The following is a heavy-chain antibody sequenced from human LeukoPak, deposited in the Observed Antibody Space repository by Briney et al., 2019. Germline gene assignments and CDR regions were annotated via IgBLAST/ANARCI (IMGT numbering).Heavy chain of an antibody. CDR1: GYTFTGYY. V-gene: IGHV1-2*02. CDR2: INPNSGGT. D-gene: IGHD4-23*01. J-gene: IGHJ4*02. CDR3: ARFYGGNSEANFDY. Sequence: ASVKVSCKASGYTFTGYYMHWVRQAPGQGLEWMGWINPNSGGTNYAQKFQGRVTMTRDTSITTAYMELSRLRSDDTAVYYCARFYGGNSEANFDYWGQGTQVTVSS.